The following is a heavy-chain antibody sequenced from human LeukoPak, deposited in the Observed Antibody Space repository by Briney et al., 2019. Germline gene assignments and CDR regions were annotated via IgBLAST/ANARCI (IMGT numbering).Heavy chain of an antibody. J-gene: IGHJ4*02. D-gene: IGHD4-17*01. Sequence: GGSLRLSCAVSGLPFTSHSMNWVRQAPGKGLEWVSSISSSGTYIYYGDSLKGRFTISRDNAKNSLYLQINSLRAEDTAVYYCARDREATDYGDYYFDYWGQGTLLTVSS. CDR2: ISSSGTYI. CDR3: ARDREATDYGDYYFDY. CDR1: GLPFTSHS. V-gene: IGHV3-21*01.